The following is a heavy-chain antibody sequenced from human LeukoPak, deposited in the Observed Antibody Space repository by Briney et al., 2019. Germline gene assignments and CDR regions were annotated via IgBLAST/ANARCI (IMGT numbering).Heavy chain of an antibody. V-gene: IGHV4-59*08. Sequence: SETLSLTCTVSGGSISSYYWSWIRQPPGKGLEWIGYIYYNGGTNYNPSLESRLTMSVDTSKNQFSLKLRSVTAADTAVYYCARPGVGSGRYGAFDIWGQGTMVTVSS. CDR3: ARPGVGSGRYGAFDI. CDR2: IYYNGGT. D-gene: IGHD5-18*01. CDR1: GGSISSYY. J-gene: IGHJ3*02.